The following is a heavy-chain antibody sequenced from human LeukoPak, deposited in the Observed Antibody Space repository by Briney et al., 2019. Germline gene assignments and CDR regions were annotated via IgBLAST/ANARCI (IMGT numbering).Heavy chain of an antibody. D-gene: IGHD5-12*01. V-gene: IGHV4-34*01. CDR2: INHSGST. Sequence: TASETLSLTCAVYGGSFSGYYWSWIRQPPGKGLEWIGEINHSGSTNYNPSLKSRVTISVDTSKNQFSLKLSSVTAADTAVYYCARGGYSGYVGWGRGTLVTVSS. CDR3: ARGGYSGYVG. J-gene: IGHJ4*02. CDR1: GGSFSGYY.